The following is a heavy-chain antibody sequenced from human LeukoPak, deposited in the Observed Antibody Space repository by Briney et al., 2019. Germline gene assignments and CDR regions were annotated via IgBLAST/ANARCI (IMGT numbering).Heavy chain of an antibody. CDR3: GRNFWSGLAFLTPYGMDV. J-gene: IGHJ6*02. CDR2: INASGNTT. D-gene: IGHD3-3*01. CDR1: GYTFTAYH. Sequence: GASVKVSCKASGYTFTAYHIHWVRQAPGQGLEWMGIINASGNTTRYAQKFQGRVTMTRDTSTSTVYMELNNLRSDDTAVYYYGRNFWSGLAFLTPYGMDVWGQGTTVTVSS. V-gene: IGHV1-46*01.